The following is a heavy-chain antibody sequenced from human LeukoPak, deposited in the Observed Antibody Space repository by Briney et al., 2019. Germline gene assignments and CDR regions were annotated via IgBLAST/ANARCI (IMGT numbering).Heavy chain of an antibody. CDR2: IYYSGST. Sequence: TSETLSLTCTVSGGSISSSSYYWGWIRQPPGKGLEWIGSIYYSGSTYYNPSLKSRVTISVDTSKNQFSLKLSSVTATDTAVYYCASKTPTLYCSSTSCYTYYFDYWGQGTLVTVSS. CDR1: GGSISSSSYY. V-gene: IGHV4-39*01. CDR3: ASKTPTLYCSSTSCYTYYFDY. J-gene: IGHJ4*02. D-gene: IGHD2-2*02.